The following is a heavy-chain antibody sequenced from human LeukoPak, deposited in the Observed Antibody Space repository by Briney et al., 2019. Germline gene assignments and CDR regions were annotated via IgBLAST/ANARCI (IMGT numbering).Heavy chain of an antibody. Sequence: AGGSLRLSCAASGFTFSSYEMNSVRQAPGKGLGWVSYISSSGSTIYYADSVKGRFTISRDNAKNSLDLQMNSLRAEDTAVYYCARDFGDDAFDIWGQGTMVTVSS. CDR2: ISSSGSTI. CDR1: GFTFSSYE. V-gene: IGHV3-48*03. J-gene: IGHJ3*02. D-gene: IGHD3-10*01. CDR3: ARDFGDDAFDI.